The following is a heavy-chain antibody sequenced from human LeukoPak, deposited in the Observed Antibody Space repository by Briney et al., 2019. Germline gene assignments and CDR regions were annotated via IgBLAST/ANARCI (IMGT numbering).Heavy chain of an antibody. CDR3: ARESGSSSWGAFDI. Sequence: SETLSLTCAVYGGSFSGYYWSWIRQPPGKGLEWIGYIYYSGSTNYNPSLKSRVTISVDTSKNQFSLKLSSVTAADTAVYYCARESGSSSWGAFDIWGQGTMVTVSS. CDR1: GGSFSGYY. V-gene: IGHV4-59*01. CDR2: IYYSGST. D-gene: IGHD6-13*01. J-gene: IGHJ3*02.